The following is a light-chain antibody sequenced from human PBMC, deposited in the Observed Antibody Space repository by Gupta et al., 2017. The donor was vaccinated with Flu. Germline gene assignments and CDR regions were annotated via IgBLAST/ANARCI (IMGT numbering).Light chain of an antibody. Sequence: TLSLSPGERATLSCRASQSVSSSYLAWYQQSPGQAPRLLIYGASNRTTGIPDRFSGGGSGTDFTLTISRREPEDFAVYYCQQYGSSSGLTFGGGTRVEIK. CDR3: QQYGSSSGLT. J-gene: IGKJ4*01. CDR2: GAS. V-gene: IGKV3-20*01. CDR1: QSVSSSY.